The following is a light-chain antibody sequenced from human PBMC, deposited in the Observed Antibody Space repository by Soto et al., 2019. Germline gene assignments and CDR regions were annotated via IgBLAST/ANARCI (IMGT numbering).Light chain of an antibody. CDR2: EVS. CDR3: SSYTTRGTPV. Sequence: QSALTQPASVSGSPGQTVTISCTGTSSDVGGFNYLSWYQQHPGKAPKVMIYEVSNRPSGVSNRFSGSKSGTTASLTISGLQAEDEDDYFRSSYTTRGTPVFGGGTKLTVL. J-gene: IGLJ3*02. V-gene: IGLV2-14*01. CDR1: SSDVGGFNY.